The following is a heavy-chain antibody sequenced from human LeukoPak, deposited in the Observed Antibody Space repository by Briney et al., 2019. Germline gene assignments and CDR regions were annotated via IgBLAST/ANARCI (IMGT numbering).Heavy chain of an antibody. CDR2: IYSGGST. D-gene: IGHD6-13*01. Sequence: GGSLRLSCAASGFTVSSNYMSWVRQAPGKGLEWVSVIYSGGSTYYADSVKGRFTISRDSSKNTLYFQMNSLRAEDTAVYYCARDSGLAAAGTRGAFDIWGQGTMVTVSS. CDR3: ARDSGLAAAGTRGAFDI. CDR1: GFTVSSNY. V-gene: IGHV3-53*01. J-gene: IGHJ3*02.